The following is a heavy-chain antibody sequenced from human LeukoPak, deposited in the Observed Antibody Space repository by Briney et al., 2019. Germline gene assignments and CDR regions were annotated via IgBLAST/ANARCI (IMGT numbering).Heavy chain of an antibody. CDR2: INSDGSWT. CDR3: ARDPPSGYDSPGD. Sequence: GGSLRLSCAASGNYWMHWVRQAPGKGLVWVSHINSDGSWTSYADSVKGRFTISRDNANNSLYLHMNSLRAEDTAVYYCARDPPSGYDSPGDWGQGTLVTVSS. CDR1: GNYW. J-gene: IGHJ4*02. V-gene: IGHV3-74*01. D-gene: IGHD3-22*01.